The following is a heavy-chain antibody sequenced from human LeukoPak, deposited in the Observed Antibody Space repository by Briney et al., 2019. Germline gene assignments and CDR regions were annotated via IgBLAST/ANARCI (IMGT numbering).Heavy chain of an antibody. D-gene: IGHD3-16*01. J-gene: IGHJ3*02. CDR3: ARSLGAFDI. CDR2: ISSSSSTI. CDR1: GFTFSSYS. Sequence: GGSLRLSCAASGFTFSSYSMNWVRQAPGKGLEWVSYISSSSSTIYYADSVKGRFTISRDNAKNSLYLQMNGLRAEDTAVYYCARSLGAFDIWGQGTMVTVSS. V-gene: IGHV3-48*01.